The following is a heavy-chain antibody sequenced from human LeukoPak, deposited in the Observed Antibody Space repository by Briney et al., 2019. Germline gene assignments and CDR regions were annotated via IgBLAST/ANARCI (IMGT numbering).Heavy chain of an antibody. D-gene: IGHD6-13*01. Sequence: GGSLRLSCTASGLIFRNYAMTWVRQAPRKGLEWVSCISSSSTIIYYADSVKGRFTISRDNAKSSLYLQMNSLRAEDTAVYYCARVGSPIAAAGTVYWGQGTLVTVSS. CDR2: ISSSSTII. J-gene: IGHJ4*02. V-gene: IGHV3-48*01. CDR1: GLIFRNYA. CDR3: ARVGSPIAAAGTVY.